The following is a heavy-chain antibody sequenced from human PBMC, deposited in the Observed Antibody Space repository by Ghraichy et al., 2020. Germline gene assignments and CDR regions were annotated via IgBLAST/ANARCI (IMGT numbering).Heavy chain of an antibody. CDR3: ATSLRFLDYFDY. V-gene: IGHV3-21*01. J-gene: IGHJ4*02. CDR2: ISSSSSFI. D-gene: IGHD4-17*01. CDR1: GFTFSNYS. Sequence: GGSLRLSCAASGFTFSNYSMNWVRQAPGKGLEWVSSISSSSSFIYYADSVKGRFTISRDNAKNSLYLQMNSLRAEDTAVYYCATSLRFLDYFDYWGQGTLVTVSS.